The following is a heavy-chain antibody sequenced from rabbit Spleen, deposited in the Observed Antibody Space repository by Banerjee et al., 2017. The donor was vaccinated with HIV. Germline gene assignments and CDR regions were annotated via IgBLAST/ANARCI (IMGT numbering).Heavy chain of an antibody. D-gene: IGHD8-1*01. J-gene: IGHJ4*01. V-gene: IGHV1S40*01. CDR1: GFSFNSGYD. Sequence: QSLEESGGGLVKPGASLTLTCKASGFSFNSGYDMCWVRQAPGKGLEWVACAYAGSSGSTYSATWAKGRFTISKTSSTTVTLQMASLTVADTATYFCARDAGSYDYIDVYFNLWGPGTLVTVS. CDR3: ARDAGSYDYIDVYFNL. CDR2: AYAGSSGST.